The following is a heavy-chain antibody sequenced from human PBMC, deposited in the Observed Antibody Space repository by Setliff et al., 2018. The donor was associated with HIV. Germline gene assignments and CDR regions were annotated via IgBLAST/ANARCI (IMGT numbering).Heavy chain of an antibody. D-gene: IGHD3-16*02. Sequence: PSETLSLTCAVSGYSVTFGYNWGWIRQPPGKGLEWIGSMYFSGSNYYNPSLKSRISISIDTSKNQFSLNLTSVTAADTAIYYCARGLDVWGTYRYRNYFDYWGQGTLVTVSS. CDR3: ARGLDVWGTYRYRNYFDY. J-gene: IGHJ4*02. CDR2: MYFSGSN. CDR1: GYSVTFGYN. V-gene: IGHV4-38-2*01.